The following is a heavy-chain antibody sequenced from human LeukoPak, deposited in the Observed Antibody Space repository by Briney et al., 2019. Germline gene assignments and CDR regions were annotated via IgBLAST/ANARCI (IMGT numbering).Heavy chain of an antibody. CDR3: ARHLDIVVVPAALDWFDP. V-gene: IGHV4-59*08. J-gene: IGHJ5*02. Sequence: SETLSLTCAVSGGSISSYYWSWIRQPPGRGLEWIGSIHYSGSTSYNSSLKSRVTISVDTSKNQFSLKLSSVTAADTAVYYCARHLDIVVVPAALDWFDPWGQGTLVTVSS. CDR1: GGSISSYY. D-gene: IGHD2-2*03. CDR2: IHYSGST.